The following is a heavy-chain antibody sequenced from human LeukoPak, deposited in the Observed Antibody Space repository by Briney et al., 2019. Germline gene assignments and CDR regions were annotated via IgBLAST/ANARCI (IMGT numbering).Heavy chain of an antibody. J-gene: IGHJ4*02. V-gene: IGHV1-69*06. CDR3: ARQLLYGSGSYKIWYYFDY. Sequence: ASVKVSCKASGGTFSSYAISWVRQAPGQGLEWMGGIIPIFGTANYAQKFQGRVTITADKSTSTAYMELSSLRSEDTAVYYCARQLLYGSGSYKIWYYFDYWGQGTLVTVSS. CDR1: GGTFSSYA. CDR2: IIPIFGTA. D-gene: IGHD3-10*01.